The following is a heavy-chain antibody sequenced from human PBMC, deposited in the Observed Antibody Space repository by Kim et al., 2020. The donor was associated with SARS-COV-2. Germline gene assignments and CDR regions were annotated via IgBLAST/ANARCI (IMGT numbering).Heavy chain of an antibody. Sequence: GGSLRLSCAASGFTFSSYGMHWVRQAPGKGLEWVAVISYDGSNKYYADSVKGRFTISRDNSKNTLYLQMNSLRAEDTAVYYCAKDSSHTIWLPDGYWGQG. CDR2: ISYDGSNK. CDR3: AKDSSHTIWLPDGY. J-gene: IGHJ4*02. V-gene: IGHV3-30*18. CDR1: GFTFSSYG. D-gene: IGHD5-18*01.